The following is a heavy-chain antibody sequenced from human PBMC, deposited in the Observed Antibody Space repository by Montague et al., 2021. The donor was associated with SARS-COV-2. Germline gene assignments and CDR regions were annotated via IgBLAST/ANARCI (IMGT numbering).Heavy chain of an antibody. J-gene: IGHJ6*02. D-gene: IGHD3-22*01. V-gene: IGHV3-30*04. Sequence: SLRLSCAASRFTFNTYTMHWVRQAPGKGLQWVAVISYDGSKKYYIDSVKGRFTISRDNSRNTLSLQMNSLRSEDSAVYYCARGGSGYASNYFYVMDVWGQGAMVTVSS. CDR1: RFTFNTYT. CDR3: ARGGSGYASNYFYVMDV. CDR2: ISYDGSKK.